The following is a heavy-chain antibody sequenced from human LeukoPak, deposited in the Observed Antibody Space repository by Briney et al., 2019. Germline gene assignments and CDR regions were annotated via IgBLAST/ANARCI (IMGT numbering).Heavy chain of an antibody. CDR1: GFTFSSYW. D-gene: IGHD6-13*01. Sequence: GGSLRLSCAASGFTFSSYWMHWVRQAPGKGLVWVSRINSDGSSTSYADSVKGRFTISRDNAKNSLYLQMNSLRAEDTAVYYCARAAAVSGAFRDNWFDPWGQGTLVTVSS. CDR2: INSDGSST. CDR3: ARAAAVSGAFRDNWFDP. J-gene: IGHJ5*02. V-gene: IGHV3-74*01.